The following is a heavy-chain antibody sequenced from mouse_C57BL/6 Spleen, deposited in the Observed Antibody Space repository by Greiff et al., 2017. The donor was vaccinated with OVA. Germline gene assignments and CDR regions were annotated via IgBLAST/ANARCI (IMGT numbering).Heavy chain of an antibody. CDR1: GYTFTSYG. V-gene: IGHV1-81*01. Sequence: QVHVKQSGAELARPGASVKLSCKASGYTFTSYGISWVKQRTGQGLEWIGEIYPRSGNTYYNEKFKGKATLTADKSSSTAYMELRSLTSEDSAVYFCARADYGSSYEGDAMDYWGQGTSVTVSS. J-gene: IGHJ4*01. CDR3: ARADYGSSYEGDAMDY. D-gene: IGHD1-1*01. CDR2: IYPRSGNT.